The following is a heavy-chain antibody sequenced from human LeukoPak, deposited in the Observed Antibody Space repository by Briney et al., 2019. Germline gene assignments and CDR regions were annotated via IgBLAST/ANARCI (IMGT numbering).Heavy chain of an antibody. V-gene: IGHV1-24*01. J-gene: IGHJ5*02. CDR2: VDPGDGET. CDR1: GYTLTELS. CDR3: ARDPTYCSGGSCYRDNWFDP. Sequence: ASVKVSCKVSGYTLTELSMHWVRQAPGKGLEWMGGVDPGDGETIYAQKFQGRVTMTRDTSISTAYMELSRLRSDDTAVYYCARDPTYCSGGSCYRDNWFDPWGQGTLVTVSS. D-gene: IGHD2-15*01.